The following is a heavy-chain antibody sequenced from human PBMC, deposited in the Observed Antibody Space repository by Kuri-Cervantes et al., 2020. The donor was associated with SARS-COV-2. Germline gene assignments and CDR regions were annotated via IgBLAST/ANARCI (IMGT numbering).Heavy chain of an antibody. J-gene: IGHJ6*03. Sequence: SETLSLTCAVYGGSFSGYYWSWIRQPPGKGLEWIGEINHSGSTNYNPSLKSRGTISVGTSKNQFSLKLSSVTAADTAVYYCARVEGYYYYMDVWGKGTTVTVAS. V-gene: IGHV4-34*01. CDR3: ARVEGYYYYMDV. CDR1: GGSFSGYY. CDR2: INHSGST.